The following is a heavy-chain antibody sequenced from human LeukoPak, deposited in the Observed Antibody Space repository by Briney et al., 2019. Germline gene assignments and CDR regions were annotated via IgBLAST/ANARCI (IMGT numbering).Heavy chain of an antibody. CDR1: GGSISSYY. CDR3: ARQDYCSGGSCYDY. V-gene: IGHV4-59*01. Sequence: SETLSLTCTVSGGSISSYYWSWIRQPPGKGLEWIGYIYYSGSTNYNPSLKSRVTISVDTSKNQFSLKLSSVTAADTAVYYCARQDYCSGGSCYDYWGQGTLVIVSA. D-gene: IGHD2-15*01. CDR2: IYYSGST. J-gene: IGHJ4*02.